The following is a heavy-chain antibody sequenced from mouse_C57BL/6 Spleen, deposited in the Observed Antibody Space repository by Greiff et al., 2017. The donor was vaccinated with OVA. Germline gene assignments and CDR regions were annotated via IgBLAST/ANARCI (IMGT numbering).Heavy chain of an antibody. CDR2: IDPSDSET. J-gene: IGHJ3*01. Sequence: VQLQQPGAELVRPGSSVKLSCKASGYTFTSYWMHWVKQRPIQGLEWIGNIDPSDSETHYNQKFKDKATLTVDKSSSTAYMQLSSLTSEDSAVYYCARGPNYYGSAWFAYWGQGTLVTVSA. V-gene: IGHV1-52*01. D-gene: IGHD1-1*01. CDR3: ARGPNYYGSAWFAY. CDR1: GYTFTSYW.